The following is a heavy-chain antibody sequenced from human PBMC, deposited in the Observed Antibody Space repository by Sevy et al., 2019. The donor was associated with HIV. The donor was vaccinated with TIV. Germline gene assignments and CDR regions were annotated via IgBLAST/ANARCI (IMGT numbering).Heavy chain of an antibody. D-gene: IGHD3-10*01. CDR3: AKGGRWGGRGFGELFFDY. CDR1: GFTFSSYA. CDR2: ISGSGGST. J-gene: IGHJ4*02. V-gene: IGHV3-23*01. Sequence: GGSLRLSCAASGFTFSSYAMSWVRQAPGKGLEWVSAISGSGGSTYYADSVKGRFTISRDNSKNTLYLQMNSLRAEDTAVYYCAKGGRWGGRGFGELFFDYWGQGTLVTVSS.